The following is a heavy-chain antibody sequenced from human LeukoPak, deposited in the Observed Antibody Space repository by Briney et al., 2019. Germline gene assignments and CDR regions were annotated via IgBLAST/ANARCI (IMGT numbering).Heavy chain of an antibody. D-gene: IGHD2-15*01. V-gene: IGHV3-66*01. CDR1: GFTVSSNY. J-gene: IGHJ1*01. CDR2: IYSGGST. Sequence: GGSLRLSCAASGFTVSSNYMSWVRQAPGKGLEWVSVIYSGGSTYCADSVKGRFTISRDNSKNTLYLQMNSLRAEDTAVYYCARDPHICSGGSCYSGGFFQHWGQGTLVAVSS. CDR3: ARDPHICSGGSCYSGGFFQH.